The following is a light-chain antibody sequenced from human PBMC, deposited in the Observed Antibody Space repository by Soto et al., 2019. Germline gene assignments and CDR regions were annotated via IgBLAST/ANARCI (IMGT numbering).Light chain of an antibody. Sequence: IHMTQAPSSLCASLGDIVTITFRASQNVTSWLAWYQQKPAKSPKVLIYDASPLESGVPSRFSGSGSGTEFTLTISSLQPDDSATYYCQQSHTFWTFGQGTKVDIK. V-gene: IGKV1-5*01. CDR2: DAS. CDR1: QNVTSW. CDR3: QQSHTFWT. J-gene: IGKJ1*01.